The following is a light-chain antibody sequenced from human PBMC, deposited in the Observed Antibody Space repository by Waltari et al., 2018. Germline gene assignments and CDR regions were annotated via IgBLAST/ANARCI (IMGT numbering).Light chain of an antibody. Sequence: QSALTQPASVSGSPGQSITISCTGTSNDIGNYKYVSWYQQNPGKAPQLMIYDVSNRPAGVSYRFSGAKSGTTASLTISGLQAEDEADYYCSSYTTSNSFVFGSGTTVTVL. CDR3: SSYTTSNSFV. CDR2: DVS. CDR1: SNDIGNYKY. J-gene: IGLJ1*01. V-gene: IGLV2-14*03.